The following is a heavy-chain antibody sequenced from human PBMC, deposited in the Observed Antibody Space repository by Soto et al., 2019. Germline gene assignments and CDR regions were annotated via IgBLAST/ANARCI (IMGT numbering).Heavy chain of an antibody. CDR3: TASIFYYCMDV. CDR2: IYPGDSDT. CDR1: GYTFTNYW. Sequence: AEPLKISCKGSGYTFTNYWIGWVRKMPGKGLAWMGIIYPGDSDTKYNPSFQGQVTISADTSITTTYLQWSSLKASDTAIYYCTASIFYYCMDVWGQGTTVTVS. J-gene: IGHJ6*02. V-gene: IGHV5-51*01.